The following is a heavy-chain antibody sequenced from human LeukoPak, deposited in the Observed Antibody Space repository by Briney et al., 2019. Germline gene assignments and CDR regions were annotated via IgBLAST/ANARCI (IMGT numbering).Heavy chain of an antibody. CDR3: ARTTKYQFKWAGFDP. CDR2: INHSGST. J-gene: IGHJ5*02. Sequence: SETLSLTCTVSGGSISSYYWSWIRQPPGKGLEWIGEINHSGSTNYNPSLKSRVTISVDTSKNQFSLKLSSVTAADTAVYYCARTTKYQFKWAGFDPWGQGTLVTVSS. D-gene: IGHD2-2*01. V-gene: IGHV4-34*01. CDR1: GGSISSYY.